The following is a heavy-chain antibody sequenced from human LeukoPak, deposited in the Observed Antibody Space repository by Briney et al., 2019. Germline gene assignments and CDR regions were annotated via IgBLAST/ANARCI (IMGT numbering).Heavy chain of an antibody. Sequence: GESPKISCKGSGYSFTSYWIGWVRQLPGKGLEWMGIIYPGDSDTRYSPSFQGQVTISADKSISTAYLQWSSLKASDTAMYYCAREDGSYYYGMDVWGQGTTVTVSS. D-gene: IGHD3-10*01. J-gene: IGHJ6*02. CDR2: IYPGDSDT. CDR1: GYSFTSYW. V-gene: IGHV5-51*01. CDR3: AREDGSYYYGMDV.